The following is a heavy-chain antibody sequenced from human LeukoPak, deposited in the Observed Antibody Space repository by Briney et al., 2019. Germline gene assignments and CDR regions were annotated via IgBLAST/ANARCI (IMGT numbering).Heavy chain of an antibody. Sequence: PGGSLRLSCAASGFTFSSYWMSWGRQAPGKGLEWVANIKQDGSEKYYVDSVKGRVTISRDNAKNSLYLQMNSLRAEDTAVYYCATLTAGMDVWGQGTTVTVSS. CDR1: GFTFSSYW. V-gene: IGHV3-7*01. CDR3: ATLTAGMDV. J-gene: IGHJ6*02. D-gene: IGHD3-9*01. CDR2: IKQDGSEK.